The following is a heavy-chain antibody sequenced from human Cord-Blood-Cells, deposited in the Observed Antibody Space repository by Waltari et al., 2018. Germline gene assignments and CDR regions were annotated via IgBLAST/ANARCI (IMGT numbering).Heavy chain of an antibody. D-gene: IGHD3-10*02. Sequence: EVQLVATGGGLGQTGGSLRLYYAASGFPLLPYKMTCVRHDPGKGLEWVGNINQDGSEKYYVVSVKGRFTISRDSAKNSLYLQRNSVRAEDTAVYYCARDVGVTSVQGVIRYWGQGTLVTGSS. V-gene: IGHV3-7*01. CDR3: ARDVGVTSVQGVIRY. J-gene: IGHJ4*02. CDR1: GFPLLPYK. CDR2: INQDGSEK.